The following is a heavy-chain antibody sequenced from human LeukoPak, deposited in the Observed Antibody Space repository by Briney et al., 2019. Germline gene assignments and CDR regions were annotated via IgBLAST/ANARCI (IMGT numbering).Heavy chain of an antibody. Sequence: SETLSLTCTVSGGSISSSSYYWGWIRQPPGKGLEWIGSIYYSGSTYYNPSLKSRVTISVDTSKSQFSLKLSSVTAADTAVYYCARHPGENYYDSSGYYLDAFDIWGQGTMVTVSS. D-gene: IGHD3-22*01. CDR2: IYYSGST. J-gene: IGHJ3*02. CDR3: ARHPGENYYDSSGYYLDAFDI. CDR1: GGSISSSSYY. V-gene: IGHV4-39*01.